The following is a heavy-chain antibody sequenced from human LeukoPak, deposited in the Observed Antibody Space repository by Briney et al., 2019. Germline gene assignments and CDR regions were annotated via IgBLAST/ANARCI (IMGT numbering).Heavy chain of an antibody. Sequence: SETLSLTCTVFGGSISSYYWSWIQQPPGKGLEWIGYIYYSGSTNYNPSLKSRVTISVDTSKNQFSLKLSSVTAADTAVYYCARHPVYYYDSSGYLGAFDIWGQGTMVTVSS. D-gene: IGHD3-22*01. CDR1: GGSISSYY. V-gene: IGHV4-59*08. CDR3: ARHPVYYYDSSGYLGAFDI. J-gene: IGHJ3*02. CDR2: IYYSGST.